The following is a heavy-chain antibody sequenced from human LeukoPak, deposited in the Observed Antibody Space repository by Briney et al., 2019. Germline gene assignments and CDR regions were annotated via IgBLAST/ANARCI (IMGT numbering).Heavy chain of an antibody. J-gene: IGHJ6*04. Sequence: ASVKVSCKASGGTFSSYAISWVRQAPGQGLEWMGGIIPIFGTANYAQKVQGRVTITADESTSTAYMELSSLRSEDTAVYYCARDKQQLEDYYYYYGMDVWGKGTTVTVSS. CDR1: GGTFSSYA. CDR2: IIPIFGTA. D-gene: IGHD6-13*01. V-gene: IGHV1-69*13. CDR3: ARDKQQLEDYYYYYGMDV.